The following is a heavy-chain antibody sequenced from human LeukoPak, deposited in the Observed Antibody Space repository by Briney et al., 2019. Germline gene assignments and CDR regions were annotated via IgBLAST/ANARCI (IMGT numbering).Heavy chain of an antibody. D-gene: IGHD2-2*01. CDR1: GASISSYY. Sequence: PSETLSLTCTVSGASISSYYWNWIRQPPGKGLEWVGYIYYSGSTNYNPSLKSRVTTSVDTSKNQLSLKLSSVTAADTAVYDCARLIGSCSSTSCFGYFDYWGQGTLVTVSS. CDR2: IYYSGST. CDR3: ARLIGSCSSTSCFGYFDY. V-gene: IGHV4-59*08. J-gene: IGHJ4*02.